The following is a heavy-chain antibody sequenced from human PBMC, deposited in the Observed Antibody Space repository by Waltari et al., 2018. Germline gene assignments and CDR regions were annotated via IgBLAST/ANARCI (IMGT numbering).Heavy chain of an antibody. J-gene: IGHJ4*02. CDR1: GFTFDDYA. Sequence: EVQLVESGGGLVQPGRSLRLSCAASGFTFDDYAMHWVRQAPGKGLEWVSAISGSGGSTYYAASVKGRFTISRDNSKNTLNLRMNSLRAEDTAVYYCAKTPCGSACTSSFDYWGRGTLVTVSS. D-gene: IGHD6-19*01. CDR2: ISGSGGST. V-gene: IGHV3-23*04. CDR3: AKTPCGSACTSSFDY.